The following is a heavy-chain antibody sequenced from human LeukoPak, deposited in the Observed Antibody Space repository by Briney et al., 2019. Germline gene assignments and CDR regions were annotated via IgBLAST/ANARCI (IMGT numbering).Heavy chain of an antibody. V-gene: IGHV3-66*01. CDR3: ARGGWDYFDY. D-gene: IGHD3-10*01. CDR2: LYSGGTT. Sequence: GGSLKLSCAASGFTVSSNYMSWVRQAPGKGLEWVSLLYSGGTTYYADSVKGRFTVSRDNSKNTLYLQMNSLRAEDTALYYCARGGWDYFDYWGQGTLVTVSS. CDR1: GFTVSSNY. J-gene: IGHJ4*02.